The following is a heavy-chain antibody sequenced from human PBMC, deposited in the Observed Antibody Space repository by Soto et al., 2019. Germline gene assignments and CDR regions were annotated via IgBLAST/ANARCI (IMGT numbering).Heavy chain of an antibody. Sequence: GASVKVSCKASGYTFASYAIIWTRQAPGQGLEWMGWISAYNGNTNYAQKLQGRVTMTTDTSTSTAYMELRSLRSDDTAVYYCARSDCSGGSCYSYYFDYWGQGTLVTGSS. J-gene: IGHJ4*02. V-gene: IGHV1-18*01. CDR1: GYTFASYA. CDR2: ISAYNGNT. CDR3: ARSDCSGGSCYSYYFDY. D-gene: IGHD2-15*01.